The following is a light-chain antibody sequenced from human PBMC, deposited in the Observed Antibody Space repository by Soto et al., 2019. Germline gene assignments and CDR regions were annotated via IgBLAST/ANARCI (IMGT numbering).Light chain of an antibody. V-gene: IGLV1-44*01. CDR1: SSNIGSNT. Sequence: QAVVTQPLSASGTPGQRVTISCSGSSSNIGSNTVNWYQQLPGTAPKLLIYSNNQRPSGVPDRFSGSKSGTSASLAISGLQSEDEADYYCAAWDDSLNGWVFGGGTKLTVL. J-gene: IGLJ3*02. CDR3: AAWDDSLNGWV. CDR2: SNN.